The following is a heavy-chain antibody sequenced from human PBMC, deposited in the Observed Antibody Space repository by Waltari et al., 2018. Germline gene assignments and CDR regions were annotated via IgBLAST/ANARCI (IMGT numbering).Heavy chain of an antibody. V-gene: IGHV2-5*01. Sequence: QITLKESGPALVKPTQTLTLTCTFSGFSFSTSGVGVGWIRQPPGKALEWLALIYWNDDKRYSPSLKSRLTITKDTSKNQVVLTMTNMDPVDTATYYCAYSLGSWYEFDSWGQGTLVTVSS. CDR3: AYSLGSWYEFDS. CDR1: GFSFSTSGVG. D-gene: IGHD6-13*01. J-gene: IGHJ4*02. CDR2: IYWNDDK.